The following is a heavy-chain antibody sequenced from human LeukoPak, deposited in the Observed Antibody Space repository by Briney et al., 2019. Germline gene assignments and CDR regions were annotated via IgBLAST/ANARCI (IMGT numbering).Heavy chain of an antibody. Sequence: ASVKVSCKASGYTFTSYAMHWVRQAPGQRLEWMGWINAGNGNTKYSQKFQGRVTITRDTSASTAYMELGSLRSEDTAVYYCARDFDVLRYFDWYSHYYYGMDVWGQGTTVTVSS. CDR1: GYTFTSYA. CDR2: INAGNGNT. J-gene: IGHJ6*02. V-gene: IGHV1-3*01. D-gene: IGHD3-9*01. CDR3: ARDFDVLRYFDWYSHYYYGMDV.